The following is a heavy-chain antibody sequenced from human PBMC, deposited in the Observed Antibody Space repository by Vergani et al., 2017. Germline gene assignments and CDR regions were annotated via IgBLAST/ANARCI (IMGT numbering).Heavy chain of an antibody. CDR2: INHSGST. D-gene: IGHD3-16*02. V-gene: IGHV4-34*01. CDR3: ASVRSYRYNY. J-gene: IGHJ4*02. Sequence: VQLHQWGAGLFTPSETLSLTFAVHGGSLSGYYWSWIRQPPGKGLEWIGEINHSGSTNNNPSLKSGVTISVDTSKKQFSLKLSSVTAADTAVYYCASVRSYRYNYWGQGTLVTVSS. CDR1: GGSLSGYY.